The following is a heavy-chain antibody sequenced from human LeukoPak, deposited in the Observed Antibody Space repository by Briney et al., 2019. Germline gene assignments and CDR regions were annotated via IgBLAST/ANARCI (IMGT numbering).Heavy chain of an antibody. J-gene: IGHJ4*02. D-gene: IGHD6-19*01. CDR3: ASAGSGLY. Sequence: PSQTLSLTCTVSGGPISSDNYYWSWIRQHPGKGLEWIGYIYYSGSTYYNPSLKSRVIISLDTSKSQFSLKLSSVTAADTAVYYCASAGSGLYWGQGTLVTVSS. CDR2: IYYSGST. V-gene: IGHV4-31*03. CDR1: GGPISSDNYY.